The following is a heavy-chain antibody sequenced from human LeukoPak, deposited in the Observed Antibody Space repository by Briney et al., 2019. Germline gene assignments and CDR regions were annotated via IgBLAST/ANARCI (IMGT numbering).Heavy chain of an antibody. V-gene: IGHV3-49*03. CDR3: TRCGSGITMIVVPPKEGAFDI. CDR2: IRSKAYGWTT. J-gene: IGHJ3*02. CDR1: GFTFGDYA. D-gene: IGHD3-22*01. Sequence: GGSLRLSCTASGFTFGDYAMSWFRQAPGKGLEWVGFIRSKAYGWTTEYAASVKGRFTISRDDSKSIAYLQMNSLKTEDTAVYYCTRCGSGITMIVVPPKEGAFDIWGQGTMVTVSS.